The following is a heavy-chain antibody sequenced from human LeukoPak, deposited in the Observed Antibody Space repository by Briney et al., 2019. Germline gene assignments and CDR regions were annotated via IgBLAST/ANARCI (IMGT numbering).Heavy chain of an antibody. CDR3: ASSYDSSAYTPFDSAFDY. J-gene: IGHJ4*02. V-gene: IGHV1-18*01. Sequence: ASVKVSCKASGYTFTRYGISWVRQAPGQGLEWMGWISAYNGNTNYAQKLQGRVTMTTDTSTSTAYMELRSLRSDDTAVYYCASSYDSSAYTPFDSAFDYWGQGTLVTVSS. D-gene: IGHD3-22*01. CDR2: ISAYNGNT. CDR1: GYTFTRYG.